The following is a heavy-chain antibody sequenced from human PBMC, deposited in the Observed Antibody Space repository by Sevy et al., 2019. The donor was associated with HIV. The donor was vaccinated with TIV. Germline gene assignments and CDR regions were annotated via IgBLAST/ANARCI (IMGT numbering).Heavy chain of an antibody. CDR2: ISADGGVK. Sequence: GGSLRLSCAASGFIFSNYAMTWVRQAPDRGLEWVAIISADGGVKYYADSVKGRFTISRDNSDNTLSLQMNSLRTEESALYYCARENYYDSTSLGSFDVWGQGTMVTVSS. CDR3: ARENYYDSTSLGSFDV. J-gene: IGHJ3*01. D-gene: IGHD3-22*01. V-gene: IGHV3-30-3*01. CDR1: GFIFSNYA.